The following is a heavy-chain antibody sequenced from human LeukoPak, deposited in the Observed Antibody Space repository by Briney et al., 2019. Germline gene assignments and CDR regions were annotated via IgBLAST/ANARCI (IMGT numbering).Heavy chain of an antibody. V-gene: IGHV3-7*01. CDR1: GFTFSSYW. CDR3: ARDRRIAAALYYYYYMDV. D-gene: IGHD6-13*01. Sequence: GGSLRLSCAASGFTFSSYWMSWVRQAPGKGLEWVANIKQDGSEKYYVDSVKGRFTISRDNAKNSLYLQMNSLRAEDTAVYYCARDRRIAAALYYYYYMDVWGKGTTVTVSS. CDR2: IKQDGSEK. J-gene: IGHJ6*03.